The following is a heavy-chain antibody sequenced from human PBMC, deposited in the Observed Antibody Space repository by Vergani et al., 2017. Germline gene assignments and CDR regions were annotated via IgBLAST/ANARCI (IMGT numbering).Heavy chain of an antibody. J-gene: IGHJ4*02. CDR2: IRSKANSYAT. CDR3: TRHDYGDYHPSDY. D-gene: IGHD4-17*01. CDR1: GFTFSGSA. Sequence: EVQLVESGGGLVQPGGSLKLSCAASGFTFSGSAMHWVRQASGKGLEWVGRIRSKANSYATAYAASVKGRFTISRDDSKNTAYLQMNSLKTEDTAVYYCTRHDYGDYHPSDYWGQGTLVTVSS. V-gene: IGHV3-73*01.